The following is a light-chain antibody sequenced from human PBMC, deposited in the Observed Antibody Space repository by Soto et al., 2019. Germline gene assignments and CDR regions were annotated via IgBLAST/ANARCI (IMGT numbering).Light chain of an antibody. V-gene: IGKV3-15*01. Sequence: ETVMTQSPATLSVSPGERVTLSCWASESVNDNLAWYHQKPGRTPRPLIYDASDRPAGIPASFSRSVSGTQFTLTISGRQSEDFGVYYCRHYNTWPITFGGGPKV. CDR1: ESVNDN. J-gene: IGKJ4*01. CDR2: DAS. CDR3: RHYNTWPIT.